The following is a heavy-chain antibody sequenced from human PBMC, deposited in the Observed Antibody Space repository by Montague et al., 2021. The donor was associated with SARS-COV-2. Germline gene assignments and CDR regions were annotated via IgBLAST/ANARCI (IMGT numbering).Heavy chain of an antibody. CDR1: GGSISSYY. Sequence: SETLSLTCTVSGGSISSYYWSWIRQPPGKGLEWIGYIYYSGSTNYNPSLKSRVTISVDTSKNKFSLKLSSVTAADTAVYYCARRALGYCSGGSCEEGLDPWGQGTLVTVSS. V-gene: IGHV4-59*08. CDR3: ARRALGYCSGGSCEEGLDP. D-gene: IGHD2-15*01. J-gene: IGHJ5*02. CDR2: IYYSGST.